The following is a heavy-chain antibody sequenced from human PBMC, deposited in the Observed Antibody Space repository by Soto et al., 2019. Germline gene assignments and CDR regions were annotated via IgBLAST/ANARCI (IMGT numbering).Heavy chain of an antibody. CDR1: GGSISSYY. CDR3: ARQGGTTSYYGMDV. V-gene: IGHV4-59*08. CDR2: IYYSGST. Sequence: QVQLQESGPGLVKPSETLSLTCTVSGGSISSYYWSWIRQPPGKGLEWIGYIYYSGSTNYNPSLKSRVTISVGTSTNQFSLKLSSVTAADTAVYYCARQGGTTSYYGMDVWGQGTTVTVSS. J-gene: IGHJ6*02. D-gene: IGHD1-26*01.